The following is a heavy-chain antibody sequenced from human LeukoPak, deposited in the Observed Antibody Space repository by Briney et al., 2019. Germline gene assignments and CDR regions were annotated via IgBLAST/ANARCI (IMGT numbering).Heavy chain of an antibody. CDR2: ISYSGST. J-gene: IGHJ4*02. D-gene: IGHD3-10*01. CDR1: GGSISSYY. CDR3: AREINYYGSGSYVY. V-gene: IGHV4-59*01. Sequence: SETLSLTCTVSGGSISSYYWSWIRQPPGKGLEWIGYISYSGSTNYNPSLKSRVTMSVDTSENQFSLRLSSMTAADTAVYYCAREINYYGSGSYVYWGQGTLVTVSS.